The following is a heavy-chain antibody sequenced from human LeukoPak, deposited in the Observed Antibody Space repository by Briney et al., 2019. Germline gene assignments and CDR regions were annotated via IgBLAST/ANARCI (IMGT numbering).Heavy chain of an antibody. V-gene: IGHV3-74*01. CDR1: GFTFSSYW. CDR2: INSDGSSI. D-gene: IGHD3-22*01. J-gene: IGHJ4*02. CDR3: ARDPQRAYYYDSSGYYLFDY. Sequence: GGSLRLSCAASGFTFSSYWMHWVRQDPGKGLVWVSRINSDGSSISYADSVKGRFTIFRDNAKNTLYLQMNSLRAEDTAVYYCARDPQRAYYYDSSGYYLFDYWGQGTLVTVSS.